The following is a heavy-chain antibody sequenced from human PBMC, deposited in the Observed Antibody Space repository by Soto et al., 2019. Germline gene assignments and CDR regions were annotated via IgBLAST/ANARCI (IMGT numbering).Heavy chain of an antibody. J-gene: IGHJ4*01. D-gene: IGHD1-1*01. CDR1: GFKFNTYG. Sequence: QVQLVESGGGVLQPGKSLRLSCAASGFKFNTYGFHWVRQAPGKGLEWVSVIWSDGNNRYYADSVKGRFTISRDISKNTVYLQMNTLRVEDTAVYFCARIQLDTIMALDYWGHGTLVTVSS. CDR2: IWSDGNNR. CDR3: ARIQLDTIMALDY. V-gene: IGHV3-33*01.